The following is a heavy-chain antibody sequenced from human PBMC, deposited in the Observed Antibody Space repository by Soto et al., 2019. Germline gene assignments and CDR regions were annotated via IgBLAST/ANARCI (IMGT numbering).Heavy chain of an antibody. J-gene: IGHJ6*02. V-gene: IGHV4-61*08. CDR2: IYYSGST. CDR3: ARFIVVVPAAILTFDGMDV. D-gene: IGHD2-2*01. CDR1: GGSISSGGYY. Sequence: PSETLSLTCTVSGGSISSGGYYWSWIRQHPGKGLEWIGYIYYSGSTYYNPSLKSRVTISVDTSKNQFSLKLSSVTAADTAVYYCARFIVVVPAAILTFDGMDVWGQGTTVTVSS.